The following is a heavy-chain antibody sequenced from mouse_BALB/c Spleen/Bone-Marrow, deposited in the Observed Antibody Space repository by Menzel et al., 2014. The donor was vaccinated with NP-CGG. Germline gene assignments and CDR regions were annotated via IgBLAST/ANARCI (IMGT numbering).Heavy chain of an antibody. CDR1: GYTFSSYI. CDR2: INPYNDGT. Sequence: EVQLQQSGPELVKPGASVKMSCKASGYTFSSYIMHWVKQKPGQGLEWIGYINPYNDGTNYNEKFKGKATLTSDKSSSTAYMELSSLTSEDSAVYYCAAGRDYFDYWSQGTTLTVSS. J-gene: IGHJ2*01. V-gene: IGHV1-14*01. CDR3: AAGRDYFDY.